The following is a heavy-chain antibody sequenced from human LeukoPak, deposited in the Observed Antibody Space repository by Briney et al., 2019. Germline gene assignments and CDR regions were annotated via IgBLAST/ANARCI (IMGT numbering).Heavy chain of an antibody. CDR1: GFTFSSYW. D-gene: IGHD2-2*02. V-gene: IGHV3-7*03. Sequence: PGGSLRLSCAASGFTFSSYWMSWVRQAPGKGLEWVANIKQDGSEKYYVDSVKGRFTISRDNAKNSLYLQMNSLRSEDTAVYYCARESCSSTSCYTDWFDPWGQGTLVTVSS. J-gene: IGHJ5*02. CDR2: IKQDGSEK. CDR3: ARESCSSTSCYTDWFDP.